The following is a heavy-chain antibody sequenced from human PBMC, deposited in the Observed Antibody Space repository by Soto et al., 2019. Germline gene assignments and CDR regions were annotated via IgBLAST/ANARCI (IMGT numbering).Heavy chain of an antibody. CDR3: ATNCTSTSCYGAMEV. V-gene: IGHV1-18*01. CDR2: INTYNANT. CDR1: GYTFVDYD. J-gene: IGHJ4*02. Sequence: QVPLVQSGAEVKKPGASVKVSCKASGYTFVDYDITWVRQAPGQGLEWMGWINTYNANTNYAQKLQGRVTLTTDTSTSTAYMELSSLRSNDTAVYYCATNCTSTSCYGAMEVWGQGALVTVSS. D-gene: IGHD2-2*01.